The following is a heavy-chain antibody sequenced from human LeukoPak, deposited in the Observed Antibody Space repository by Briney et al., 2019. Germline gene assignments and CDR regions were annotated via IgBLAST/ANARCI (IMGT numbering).Heavy chain of an antibody. CDR1: GFTFSDYY. V-gene: IGHV3-11*01. Sequence: EGSLRLSCAASGFTFSDYYMSWIRPAPGKGLEGVSYISSSGSTIYYADSVKGRFTISRDNAKNSLYLQMNSLRAEDTAVYYCATNHHDYGDHYIDYWGQGTLVTVSS. CDR2: ISSSGSTI. CDR3: ATNHHDYGDHYIDY. J-gene: IGHJ4*02. D-gene: IGHD4-17*01.